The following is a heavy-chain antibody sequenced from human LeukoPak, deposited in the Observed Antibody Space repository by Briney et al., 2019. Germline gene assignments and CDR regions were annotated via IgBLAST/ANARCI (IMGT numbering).Heavy chain of an antibody. Sequence: SVKVSCKASGGTFSSYAISWVRQAPGQGLEWMGGIIPIFGTANYAQKFQGRVTMTRDTPISTAYMELSRLRSDHTAVYYCTRPYYDVWSGYAVNWFEPWGQGALVTVSS. CDR1: GGTFSSYA. V-gene: IGHV1-69*05. CDR3: TRPYYDVWSGYAVNWFEP. D-gene: IGHD3-3*01. CDR2: IIPIFGTA. J-gene: IGHJ5*02.